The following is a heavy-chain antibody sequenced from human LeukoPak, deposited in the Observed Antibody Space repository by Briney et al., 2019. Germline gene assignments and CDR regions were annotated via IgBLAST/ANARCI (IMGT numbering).Heavy chain of an antibody. D-gene: IGHD1/OR15-1a*01. J-gene: IGHJ3*02. CDR1: GYTFTGYY. CDR3: TRIYRTNTYAFDI. Sequence: ASVKVSCKASGYTFTGYYMHWVRQAPGQGLEWMGWINPNSGGTNYAQKFQGRVTMTRDTSISTAYMELSRLRSDDTAVYYCTRIYRTNTYAFDIWGQGTMVTVSS. CDR2: INPNSGGT. V-gene: IGHV1-2*02.